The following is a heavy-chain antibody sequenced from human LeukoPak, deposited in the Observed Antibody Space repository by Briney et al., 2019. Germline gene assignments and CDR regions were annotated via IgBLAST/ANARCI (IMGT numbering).Heavy chain of an antibody. D-gene: IGHD6-19*01. V-gene: IGHV3-9*01. CDR3: AKDLIRDSGWYHMGY. CDR1: GFTFDDYA. CDR2: ISWNSGSI. J-gene: IGHJ4*02. Sequence: PGRSLRLSCATSGFTFDDYAMPWVRQAPGKGLEWVSGISWNSGSIGYADSVKGRFTISRDNAKNSLYLQVNSLRAEDTALYYCAKDLIRDSGWYHMGYWGQGTLVTVSS.